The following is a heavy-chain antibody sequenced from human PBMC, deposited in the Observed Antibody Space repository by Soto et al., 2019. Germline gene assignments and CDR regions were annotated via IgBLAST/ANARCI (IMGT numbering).Heavy chain of an antibody. D-gene: IGHD2-2*01. CDR1: GFTFSSYS. Sequence: GGSLRLSCAASGFTFSSYSMNWVRQAPGKGLEWVSYISSSSSTIYYADSVKGRFTISRDNAKNSLYLQMNSLRAEDTAVYYCAREGIGYQMLLKGDYYYYYYMDVWGKGTTVT. CDR3: AREGIGYQMLLKGDYYYYYYMDV. CDR2: ISSSSSTI. V-gene: IGHV3-48*01. J-gene: IGHJ6*03.